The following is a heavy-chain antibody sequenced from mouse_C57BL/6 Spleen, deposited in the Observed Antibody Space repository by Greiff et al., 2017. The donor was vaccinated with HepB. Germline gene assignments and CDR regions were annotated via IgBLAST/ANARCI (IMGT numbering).Heavy chain of an antibody. V-gene: IGHV1-63*01. Sequence: VQRVESGAELVRPGTSVKMSCKASGYTFTNYWIGWAKQRPGHGLEWIGDIYPGGGYTNYNEKFKGKATLTADKSSSTAYMQFSSLTSEDSAIYYCARSLYGNYRGYAMDYWGQGTSVTVSS. D-gene: IGHD2-1*01. CDR3: ARSLYGNYRGYAMDY. CDR1: GYTFTNYW. CDR2: IYPGGGYT. J-gene: IGHJ4*01.